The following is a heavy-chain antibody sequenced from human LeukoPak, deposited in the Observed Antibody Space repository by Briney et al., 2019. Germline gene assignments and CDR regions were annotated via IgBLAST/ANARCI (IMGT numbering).Heavy chain of an antibody. CDR3: ARLYNRLSDY. J-gene: IGHJ4*02. CDR2: IYPGESDT. D-gene: IGHD1-14*01. CDR1: GYRFTSYW. Sequence: GESLKISCKGSGYRFTSYWIGWVRQMPGKGLEWMGIIYPGESDTSYSPSLQGQLTIAAHNSSSTAYRQWSSLKASETAMDYGARLYNRLSDYWGQGTLVTVSS. V-gene: IGHV5-51*01.